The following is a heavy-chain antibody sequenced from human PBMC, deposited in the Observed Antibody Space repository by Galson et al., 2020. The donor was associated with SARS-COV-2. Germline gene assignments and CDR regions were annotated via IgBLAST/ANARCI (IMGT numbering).Heavy chain of an antibody. Sequence: SVKVSCKASGGTFSSYAISWVRQAPGQGLEWMGGIIPIFGTANYAQKFQGRVTITADESTSTAYMELSSLRSEDTAVYYCARFATTVTPHFDYWGQGTLVTVSS. CDR3: ARFATTVTPHFDY. CDR2: IIPIFGTA. CDR1: GGTFSSYA. D-gene: IGHD4-17*01. V-gene: IGHV1-69*13. J-gene: IGHJ4*02.